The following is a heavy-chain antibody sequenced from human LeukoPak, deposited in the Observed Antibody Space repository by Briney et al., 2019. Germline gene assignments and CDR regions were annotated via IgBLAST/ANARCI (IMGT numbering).Heavy chain of an antibody. CDR3: VRVGSEHLGAFDI. J-gene: IGHJ3*02. CDR1: GYTFTGYY. D-gene: IGHD2-21*01. V-gene: IGHV1-2*06. Sequence: ASVKVSCKASGYTFTGYYMHWVRQAPGQGLEWMGRINPNSGGTNYAQKFQGRVTMTRDTSISTAYMELSRLRSDDTAVYYCVRVGSEHLGAFDIWGQGTMVTVSS. CDR2: INPNSGGT.